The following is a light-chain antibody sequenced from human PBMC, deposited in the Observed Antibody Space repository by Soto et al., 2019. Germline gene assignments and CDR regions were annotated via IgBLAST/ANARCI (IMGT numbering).Light chain of an antibody. CDR3: CSHAGSYTWV. V-gene: IGLV2-11*01. Sequence: QSALTQPRSVSGSPGQSVTISCTGTSSDVGGYNFVSWYQQHPGKAPKLMIYDVSQRPSGVPDRFSGSKSGNTASLTISGLQAEDEADYYCCSHAGSYTWVFGTGTKITVL. J-gene: IGLJ1*01. CDR2: DVS. CDR1: SSDVGGYNF.